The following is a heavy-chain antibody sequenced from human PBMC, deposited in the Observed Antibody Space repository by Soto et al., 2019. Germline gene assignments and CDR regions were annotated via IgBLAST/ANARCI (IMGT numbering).Heavy chain of an antibody. J-gene: IGHJ5*02. CDR1: GGPISSYY. Sequence: SETLSLTCTVSGGPISSYYWSWIRQPPGKGLEWIGYIYYSGSTNYNPSLKSRVTISVDTSKNQFSLKLSSVTAADTAVYYCASGRYYDILTGYYKDWFDPWGQGTLVTVSS. CDR3: ASGRYYDILTGYYKDWFDP. V-gene: IGHV4-59*01. D-gene: IGHD3-9*01. CDR2: IYYSGST.